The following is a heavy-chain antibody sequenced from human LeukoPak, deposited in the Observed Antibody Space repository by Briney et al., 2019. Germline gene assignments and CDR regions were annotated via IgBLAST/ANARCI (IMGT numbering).Heavy chain of an antibody. Sequence: GVLRLSCAASGFTFSSYAMSWVRQAPGKGLEWVSAISGSGGSTYYADSVKGRFTISRDNSKNTLYLQMNSLRAEDTAVYYCATSVGATYYFDYWGQGTLVTASS. CDR1: GFTFSSYA. J-gene: IGHJ4*02. CDR2: ISGSGGST. V-gene: IGHV3-23*01. CDR3: ATSVGATYYFDY. D-gene: IGHD1-26*01.